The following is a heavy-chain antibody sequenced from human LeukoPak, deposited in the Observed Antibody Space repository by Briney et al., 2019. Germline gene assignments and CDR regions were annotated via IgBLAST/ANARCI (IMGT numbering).Heavy chain of an antibody. J-gene: IGHJ1*01. Sequence: PGGSLRLSXAASGFTFSSYSMNWVRQAPGKGLEWVSSISSSSSYICYADSVKGRFTISRDNAKNSLYLQMNSLRAEDTAVYYCARRPLYSGSYSTWGPGTLVTVSS. CDR1: GFTFSSYS. CDR2: ISSSSSYI. CDR3: ARRPLYSGSYST. V-gene: IGHV3-21*01. D-gene: IGHD1-26*01.